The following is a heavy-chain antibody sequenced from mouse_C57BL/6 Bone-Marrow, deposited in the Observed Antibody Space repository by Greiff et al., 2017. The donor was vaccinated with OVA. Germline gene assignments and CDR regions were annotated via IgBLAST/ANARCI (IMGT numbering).Heavy chain of an antibody. CDR2: IWSGGST. CDR1: GFSLTSYG. D-gene: IGHD1-1*02. V-gene: IGHV2-2*01. CDR3: ASYGPFAY. Sequence: QVQLQQSGPGLVQPSQSLSITCTVSGFSLTSYGVHWVRQSPGKGLEWLGVIWSGGSTDYNAAFISRLSISKDNSKSQVFFKMNSLQADDTAIYYWASYGPFAYWGQGTLVTVSA. J-gene: IGHJ3*01.